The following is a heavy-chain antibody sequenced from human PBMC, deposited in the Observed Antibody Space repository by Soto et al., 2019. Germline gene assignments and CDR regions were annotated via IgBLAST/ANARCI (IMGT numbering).Heavy chain of an antibody. Sequence: EVQLVESGGGLVQPGGSLRLSCAASGFTFSSYWMSWVRQALGKGLEWVANIKQDGSEKYYVDSVKGRFTISRDNAKNSLYLQMNSLRAEDTAVYYCARTVGYCISTSCYAFDYWGQGTLVTVSS. V-gene: IGHV3-7*01. CDR1: GFTFSSYW. CDR2: IKQDGSEK. D-gene: IGHD2-2*01. J-gene: IGHJ4*02. CDR3: ARTVGYCISTSCYAFDY.